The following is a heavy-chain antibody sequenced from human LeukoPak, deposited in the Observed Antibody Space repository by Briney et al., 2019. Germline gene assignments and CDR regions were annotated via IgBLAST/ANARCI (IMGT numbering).Heavy chain of an antibody. V-gene: IGHV3-13*01. Sequence: TGGSLRLSCAASGFTFSSYDMHWVRQATGKGLEWVSAIGTAGDTYYPGSVKGRFTISRENAKNSLYLQMNSLRAGDTAVYYCARGLRTCAFDIWGQGTMVTVSS. J-gene: IGHJ3*02. CDR2: IGTAGDT. CDR3: ARGLRTCAFDI. D-gene: IGHD5/OR15-5a*01. CDR1: GFTFSSYD.